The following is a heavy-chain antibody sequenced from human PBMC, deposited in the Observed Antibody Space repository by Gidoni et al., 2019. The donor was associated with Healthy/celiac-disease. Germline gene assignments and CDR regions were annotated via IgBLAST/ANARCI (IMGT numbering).Heavy chain of an antibody. V-gene: IGHV7-4-1*02. CDR3: AREGPPVRVQRPNWFDP. J-gene: IGHJ5*02. CDR2: INTNTGNP. CDR1: GYTFTSYA. D-gene: IGHD3-10*01. Sequence: QVQLVQSGSELKKPGASVKVSCKASGYTFTSYAMNWVRQAPGQGLEWMGWINTNTGNPTYAQGFTGRFVFSLDTSVSTAYLQISSLKAEDTAVYYCAREGPPVRVQRPNWFDPWGQGTLVTVSS.